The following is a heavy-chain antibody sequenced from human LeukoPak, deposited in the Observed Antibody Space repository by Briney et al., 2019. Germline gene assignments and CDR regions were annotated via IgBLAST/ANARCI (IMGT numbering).Heavy chain of an antibody. Sequence: PGGSLRLSRAASGFTFSSYGMHWVRQAPGKGLEWVAVISYDGSNKYYADSVKGRFTISRDNSKNTLYLQMNSLRAEDTAVYYCAKLMSPGGKLLWFGEVEYGMDVWGKGTTVTVSS. D-gene: IGHD3-10*01. CDR2: ISYDGSNK. J-gene: IGHJ6*04. CDR1: GFTFSSYG. V-gene: IGHV3-30*18. CDR3: AKLMSPGGKLLWFGEVEYGMDV.